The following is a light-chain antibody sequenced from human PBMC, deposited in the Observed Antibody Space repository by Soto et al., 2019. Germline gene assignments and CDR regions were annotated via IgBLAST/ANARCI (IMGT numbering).Light chain of an antibody. J-gene: IGKJ1*01. Sequence: EIVMTQSPATLSVSPGERATLSCRASQSINSNLAWYQQKPGQAPRLLIYGASTRATGIPARFSGSGSGTDFTLTISSLQSEDFAVYYCQQYNNWPRTFGQGTTVDIK. CDR3: QQYNNWPRT. V-gene: IGKV3-15*01. CDR2: GAS. CDR1: QSINSN.